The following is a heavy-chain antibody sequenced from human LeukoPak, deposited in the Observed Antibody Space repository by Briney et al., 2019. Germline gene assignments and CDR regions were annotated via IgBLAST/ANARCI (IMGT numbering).Heavy chain of an antibody. Sequence: GRSLRLSCAASGFTFDDYAMHWVRQAPGKGLEWVSGISWNSGSIGYADSVKGRFTISRDNAKNSLYLQMNSLRAEDTALYYCAKDSMATTFDASDIWGQGTMVTVSS. D-gene: IGHD5-24*01. J-gene: IGHJ3*02. CDR1: GFTFDDYA. V-gene: IGHV3-9*01. CDR2: ISWNSGSI. CDR3: AKDSMATTFDASDI.